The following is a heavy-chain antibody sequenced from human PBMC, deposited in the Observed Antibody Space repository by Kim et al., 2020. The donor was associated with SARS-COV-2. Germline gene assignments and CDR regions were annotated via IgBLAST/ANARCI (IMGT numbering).Heavy chain of an antibody. CDR1: GFTFSSYS. Sequence: GGSLRLSCAASGFTFSSYSMNWVRQAPGKGLEWVSSISSSSSYIYYADSVKGRFTISRDNAKNSLYLQMNSLRAEDTAVYYCARDFWGEGGDYYYGMDVWGQGTTVTVSS. CDR3: ARDFWGEGGDYYYGMDV. D-gene: IGHD3-16*01. V-gene: IGHV3-21*04. J-gene: IGHJ6*02. CDR2: ISSSSSYI.